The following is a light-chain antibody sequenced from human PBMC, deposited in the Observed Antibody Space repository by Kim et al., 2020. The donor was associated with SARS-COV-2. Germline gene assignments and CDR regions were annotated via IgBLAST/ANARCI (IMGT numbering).Light chain of an antibody. CDR3: QQYYSYPWT. CDR1: QDIRNY. J-gene: IGKJ1*01. CDR2: AAS. Sequence: AIRISQSPSSLSASTGDRVTITCRASQDIRNYLAWYQQKAGKAPKLLLYAASTLQSGVPPRFSGGGSGTDFTLNISCLQSEDFATYYCQQYYSYPWTFGQGTKVDTK. V-gene: IGKV1-8*01.